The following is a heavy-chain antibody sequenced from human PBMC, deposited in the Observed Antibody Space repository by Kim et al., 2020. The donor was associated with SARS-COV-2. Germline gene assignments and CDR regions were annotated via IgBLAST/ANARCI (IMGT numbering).Heavy chain of an antibody. CDR3: ARGPSGYYYYYYGMDV. D-gene: IGHD3-10*01. V-gene: IGHV4-34*01. Sequence: SLKSRVTISVDTSKNQFSLKLSSVTAADTAVYYCARGPSGYYYYYYGMDVWGQGTTVTVSS. J-gene: IGHJ6*02.